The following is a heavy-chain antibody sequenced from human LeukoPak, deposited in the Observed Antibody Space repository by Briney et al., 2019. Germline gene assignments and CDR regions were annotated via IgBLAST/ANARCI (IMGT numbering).Heavy chain of an antibody. Sequence: PGGSLRLSCAASGFTFSSYAMNWVRQAPGKGLEWVSGISGSGGSAYYADSVKGRFTISRDNAKNTVYLQMNSLRVEDTGVYSCASALTTVTPHFHYWGQGTLVTVSS. CDR2: ISGSGGSA. V-gene: IGHV3-23*01. J-gene: IGHJ4*02. D-gene: IGHD4-17*01. CDR1: GFTFSSYA. CDR3: ASALTTVTPHFHY.